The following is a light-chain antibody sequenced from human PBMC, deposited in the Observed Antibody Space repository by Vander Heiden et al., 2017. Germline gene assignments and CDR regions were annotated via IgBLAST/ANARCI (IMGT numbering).Light chain of an antibody. Sequence: QSALTQPASVSGSPGQSITMSCTGTSSDVGAYNYVSWYQQLPGKAPKLRIYDVPIRPSGVSYRSSGSKSGNTASLTISGLQAEHEAGYYCSSYRGSSTLDVFGTGTKVTVL. V-gene: IGLV2-14*03. CDR3: SSYRGSSTLDV. CDR1: SSDVGAYNY. J-gene: IGLJ1*01. CDR2: DVP.